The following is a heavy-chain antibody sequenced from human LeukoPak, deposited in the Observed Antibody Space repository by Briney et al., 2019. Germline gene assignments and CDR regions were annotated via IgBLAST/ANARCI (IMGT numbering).Heavy chain of an antibody. CDR1: GGSISSYY. J-gene: IGHJ4*02. CDR3: ARSLWFGDSLFDY. Sequence: SETLSLTCTVSGGSISSYYWSWIRQPPGKGLEWIGYIYYSGSTNYNPSLKSRVTISVDTSKNQFSLKLSSVTAADTAVYYCARSLWFGDSLFDYWGQGTLVTVSS. CDR2: IYYSGST. V-gene: IGHV4-59*08. D-gene: IGHD3-10*01.